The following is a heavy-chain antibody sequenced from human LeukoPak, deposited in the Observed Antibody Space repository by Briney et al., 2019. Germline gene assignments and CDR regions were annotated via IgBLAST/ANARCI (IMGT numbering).Heavy chain of an antibody. D-gene: IGHD4/OR15-4a*01. V-gene: IGHV3-74*01. CDR3: AKDDYHRH. CDR1: GFTFSSYS. CDR2: IRYDGSYT. Sequence: GGSLRLSCAASGFTFSSYSMNWVRQAPGKGLVWVSRIRYDGSYTSYADSVKGRFTIPRDNAHNTLYLRMNSLRPEDTAVYYCAKDDYHRHWGQGTLVTVSS. J-gene: IGHJ4*02.